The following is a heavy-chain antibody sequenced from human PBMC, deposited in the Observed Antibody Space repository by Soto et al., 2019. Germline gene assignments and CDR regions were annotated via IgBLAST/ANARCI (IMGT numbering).Heavy chain of an antibody. CDR2: ISSSSSYV. Sequence: EVQLVESGGGLVKPGGSLRLSCAASGFTFSSYSMNWVRQAPGKGLEWVSSISSSSSYVYYADSVKGRFTISRDNAKNSLYLQMNSLTDEDTAVYYCARDRHETTALAPYNWFESWGQGTLVTVSS. V-gene: IGHV3-21*01. CDR1: GFTFSSYS. D-gene: IGHD1-1*01. CDR3: ARDRHETTALAPYNWFES. J-gene: IGHJ5*01.